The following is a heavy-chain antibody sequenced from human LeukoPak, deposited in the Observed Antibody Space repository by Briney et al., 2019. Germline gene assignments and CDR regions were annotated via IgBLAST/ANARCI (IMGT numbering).Heavy chain of an antibody. J-gene: IGHJ6*03. CDR2: ISYDGSNK. D-gene: IGHD3-22*01. Sequence: GRSLRLSCAASGFAFSSYGMHWVRQAPGKGLEWVAVISYDGSNKYYADSVKGRFTISRDNSKNTLYLQMNSLRAEDTAVYYCARNYYDSSGYYDYYYYYMDVWGKGTTVTVSS. CDR3: ARNYYDSSGYYDYYYYYMDV. CDR1: GFAFSSYG. V-gene: IGHV3-30*03.